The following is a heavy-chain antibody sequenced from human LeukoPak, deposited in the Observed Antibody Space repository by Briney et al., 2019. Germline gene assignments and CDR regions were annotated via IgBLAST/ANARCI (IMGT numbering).Heavy chain of an antibody. CDR3: ARNPPGTMWFDY. J-gene: IGHJ4*02. Sequence: GGSLRLSCAASGFAFSSYAMSWVRQAPGKGLEWVSAISGHGDGTYYADSMKGRFTISRDNSKNTVYLQMNSLRAEDTAVYYCARNPPGTMWFDYWGPGTLVTVSS. CDR1: GFAFSSYA. V-gene: IGHV3-23*01. D-gene: IGHD1/OR15-1a*01. CDR2: ISGHGDGT.